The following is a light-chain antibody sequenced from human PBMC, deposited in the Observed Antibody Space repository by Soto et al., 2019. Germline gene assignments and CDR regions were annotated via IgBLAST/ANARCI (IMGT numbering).Light chain of an antibody. CDR2: AAS. Sequence: DIQMTQSPSSLSASVGDRVTITCRASQGISNDLGWYQQKPGKAPKRLIYAASIFQSGVPSRFSVSGSWTEFTLTICSLQPEDFATYYCLQHNIYPWTFGQGTKVEIK. CDR1: QGISND. J-gene: IGKJ1*01. V-gene: IGKV1-17*01. CDR3: LQHNIYPWT.